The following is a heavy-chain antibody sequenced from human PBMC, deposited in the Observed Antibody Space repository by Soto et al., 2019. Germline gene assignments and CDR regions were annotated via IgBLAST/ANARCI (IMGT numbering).Heavy chain of an antibody. Sequence: EVQLVESGGGLVQPGGSLRLSCAASGFTLSDHYMDWVRHAPGKGLEWVGRTRNKANSYTTEYAASVKARFTISRDDSKNSLYLQMSSLKTEDTAVYYCVRLGYSSGWYFDYWGQGTLVTVSS. CDR3: VRLGYSSGWYFDY. CDR2: TRNKANSYTT. D-gene: IGHD6-19*01. CDR1: GFTLSDHY. V-gene: IGHV3-72*01. J-gene: IGHJ4*02.